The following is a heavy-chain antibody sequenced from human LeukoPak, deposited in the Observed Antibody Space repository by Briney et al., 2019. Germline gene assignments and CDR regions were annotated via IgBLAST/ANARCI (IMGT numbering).Heavy chain of an antibody. D-gene: IGHD4-17*01. CDR1: GGSISSYY. CDR2: IYTSGST. J-gene: IGHJ4*02. Sequence: SETLSLTCTVSGGSISSYYWSWIRQPAGKGLEWIGRIYTSGSTNYNPSLKSRVTMSVDTSKNQFSLKLSSVTAADTAVYYCARGNYYGDPPYYFDYWGQGTLVTVSS. CDR3: ARGNYYGDPPYYFDY. V-gene: IGHV4-4*07.